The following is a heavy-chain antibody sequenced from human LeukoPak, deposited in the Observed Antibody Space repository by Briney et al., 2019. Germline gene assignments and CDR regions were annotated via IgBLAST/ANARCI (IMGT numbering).Heavy chain of an antibody. CDR2: IIPILGIA. J-gene: IGHJ6*02. V-gene: IGHV1-69*04. CDR1: GGTFSSYA. Sequence: ASVKVSCKASGGTFSSYAISWVRQAPGQGLEWMGRIIPILGIANYAQKFQGRVTITADKSTSTAYMELRSLRSDDTAVYYCARDQVVPAAMYSYYYGMDVWGQGTTVTVSS. D-gene: IGHD2-2*01. CDR3: ARDQVVPAAMYSYYYGMDV.